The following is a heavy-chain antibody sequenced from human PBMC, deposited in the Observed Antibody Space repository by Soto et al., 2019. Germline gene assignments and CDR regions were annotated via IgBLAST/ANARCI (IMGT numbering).Heavy chain of an antibody. V-gene: IGHV3-23*01. CDR1: GFTCGRYD. J-gene: IGHJ3*02. Sequence: GGSLRLSCAASGFTCGRYDMSWVRQAPGKGLEWVSTILVGGSTHYPDPVKGRFTISRDNSKNTLFLQMNSLTAGDTAVYFCAKATATGGGAFDICGQGTMVTVSS. CDR3: AKATATGGGAFDI. D-gene: IGHD1-1*01. CDR2: ILVGGST.